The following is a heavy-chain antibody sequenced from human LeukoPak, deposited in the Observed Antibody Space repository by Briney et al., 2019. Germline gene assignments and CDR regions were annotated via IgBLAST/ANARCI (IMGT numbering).Heavy chain of an antibody. CDR1: GFTFTDYY. CDR3: ARAQYYFDS. Sequence: GGSLRLSCAASGFTFTDYYMSWIRQAPGKGLEWLSYITSSSAYTNYADSVKGRFTISRDNAKNSLYLQMNSLRAEDTAVYYCARAQYYFDSWGQGALVTVPS. CDR2: ITSSSAYT. V-gene: IGHV3-11*06. J-gene: IGHJ4*02.